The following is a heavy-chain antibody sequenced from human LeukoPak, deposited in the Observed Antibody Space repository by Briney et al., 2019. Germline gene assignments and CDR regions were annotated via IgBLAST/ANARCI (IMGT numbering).Heavy chain of an antibody. CDR3: ARQSYGDFRFDY. Sequence: SETLSLTCAVYGGPFSGYYWGWIRQPPGKGLEWIGAIYYSGSTYYNPSLKSRVTISVDTSKNHFSLKLSSVTAADTAVYYCARQSYGDFRFDYWGQGTLVTVSS. CDR2: IYYSGST. V-gene: IGHV4-34*01. D-gene: IGHD4-17*01. J-gene: IGHJ4*02. CDR1: GGPFSGYY.